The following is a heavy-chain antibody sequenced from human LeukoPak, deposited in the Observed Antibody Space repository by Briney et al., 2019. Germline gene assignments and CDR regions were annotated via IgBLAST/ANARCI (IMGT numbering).Heavy chain of an antibody. CDR1: GYTFTTYG. J-gene: IGHJ4*02. D-gene: IGHD5-18*01. V-gene: IGHV1-18*01. CDR2: ISTYNGNT. CDR3: ARKGYSYGYLEY. Sequence: ASVKVSCKASGYTFTTYGISWVRQAPGQGLEWMGWISTYNGNTNYGQDLQGRVTMTTDTSTSTAYMDLRNLRPDDTAVYYCARKGYSYGYLEYWGQGTLVTVFS.